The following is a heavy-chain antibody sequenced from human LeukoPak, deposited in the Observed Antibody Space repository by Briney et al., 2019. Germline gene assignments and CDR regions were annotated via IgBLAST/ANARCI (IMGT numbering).Heavy chain of an antibody. Sequence: GRSLRLSCAASGFTFSSYGMHWVRQAPGKGLEWVAVISYDGSNKYYADSVKGRFTISRDNSKNTLYLQMNSLRAEDTAVYYCAKGSDTAMVIVLLGDYWGQGPLVTVSS. D-gene: IGHD5-18*01. CDR3: AKGSDTAMVIVLLGDY. V-gene: IGHV3-30*18. J-gene: IGHJ4*02. CDR1: GFTFSSYG. CDR2: ISYDGSNK.